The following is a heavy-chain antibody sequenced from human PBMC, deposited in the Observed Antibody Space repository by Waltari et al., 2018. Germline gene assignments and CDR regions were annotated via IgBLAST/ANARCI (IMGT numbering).Heavy chain of an antibody. CDR2: ITHSGST. Sequence: QVPLQQWGAGLLKPSEPLSLPCAVYGGSFSGYYWRWLRQPPGKGLGWIGEITHSGSTNYTPSLKSRVTISVDTSKNQFSLKLSSVTAADTAVYYCARVGDSSGYETPFDYWGQGTLVTVSS. D-gene: IGHD3-22*01. CDR3: ARVGDSSGYETPFDY. J-gene: IGHJ4*02. CDR1: GGSFSGYY. V-gene: IGHV4-34*01.